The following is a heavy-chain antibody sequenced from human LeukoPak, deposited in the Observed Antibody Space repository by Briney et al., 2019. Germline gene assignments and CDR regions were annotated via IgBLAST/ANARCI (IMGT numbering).Heavy chain of an antibody. CDR3: ARLDSSSYGALGWFDP. Sequence: PSETLSLTCAVYGGSFSGYYWSWIRQPPGKGLEWIGEINHSGSTNYNPSLKSRVTISVDTSKNQFSLKLSSVTAADTAVYYCARLDSSSYGALGWFDPWGQGSLVTVSS. V-gene: IGHV4-34*01. CDR1: GGSFSGYY. D-gene: IGHD4-11*01. CDR2: INHSGST. J-gene: IGHJ5*02.